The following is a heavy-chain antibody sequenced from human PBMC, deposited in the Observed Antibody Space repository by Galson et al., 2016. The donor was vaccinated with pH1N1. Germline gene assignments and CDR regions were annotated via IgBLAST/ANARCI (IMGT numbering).Heavy chain of an antibody. V-gene: IGHV3-23*01. J-gene: IGHJ6*03. CDR2: ISGSGGSP. CDR3: AKNGTSIFGVITSPGHNYDVDV. CDR1: GFTFSSYA. D-gene: IGHD3-3*01. Sequence: SLRLSCAASGFTFSSYAMSWVRQAPGKGLEWVSSISGSGGSPYSADSVKGRYIISRDNSGNTLYLQMNSLRAEETAAYYCAKNGTSIFGVITSPGHNYDVDVWGQGTTVIVSS.